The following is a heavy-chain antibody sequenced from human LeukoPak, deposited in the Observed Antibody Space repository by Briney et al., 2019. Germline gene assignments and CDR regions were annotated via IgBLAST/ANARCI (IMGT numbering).Heavy chain of an antibody. Sequence: GESLKISCKGSGYSFTSYWIGWVRQMPGKGLEWMGRIDPSDSYTNYSPSFQGHVTISADKSISTAYLQWSSLKASDTAMYYCATITGTEYGMDVWGQGTTVTVSS. CDR2: IDPSDSYT. CDR3: ATITGTEYGMDV. J-gene: IGHJ6*02. D-gene: IGHD1/OR15-1a*01. V-gene: IGHV5-10-1*01. CDR1: GYSFTSYW.